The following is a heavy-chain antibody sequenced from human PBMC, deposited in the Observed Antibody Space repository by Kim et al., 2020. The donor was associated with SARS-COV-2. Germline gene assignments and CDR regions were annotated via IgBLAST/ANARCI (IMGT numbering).Heavy chain of an antibody. J-gene: IGHJ3*01. CDR3: AREDRRITMVRGVKAAFDV. CDR2: IKQDGSEK. V-gene: IGHV3-7*03. D-gene: IGHD3-10*01. CDR1: GFTFSSYW. Sequence: GGSLRLSCAASGFTFSSYWMSWVRQAPGKGLEWVANIKQDGSEKYYVDSVKGRFTISRDNAKNSLYLQMNSLRAEDTAVYYCAREDRRITMVRGVKAAFDVWGQGTMVAVLS.